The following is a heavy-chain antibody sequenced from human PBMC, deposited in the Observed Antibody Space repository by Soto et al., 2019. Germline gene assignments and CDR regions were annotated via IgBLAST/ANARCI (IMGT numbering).Heavy chain of an antibody. Sequence: QVQLVESGGGVVQPGRSLRLSCAASGFTFSTYVMHWVRQAPGKGLEWVAIMSYDGSQIYYAHSVKGRFTISRDNSKNTRYLQMNSLRPEDTAVYYCAKGGPSGMDVWGQGTTVTVSS. CDR1: GFTFSTYV. CDR3: AKGGPSGMDV. V-gene: IGHV3-30*18. J-gene: IGHJ6*02. CDR2: MSYDGSQI.